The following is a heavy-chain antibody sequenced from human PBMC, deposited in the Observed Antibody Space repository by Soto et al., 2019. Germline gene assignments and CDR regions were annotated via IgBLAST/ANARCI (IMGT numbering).Heavy chain of an antibody. CDR2: IHSDGSGT. V-gene: IGHV3-74*01. Sequence: GGSLRLSCAASGFTFSSYAMTWVRQAPGKGLVWVSRIHSDGSGTSYADSVKGRFTISRDNANNTLYLQMNSLRVEDTAVYYCARPNFYDFWSGDYTDYYYGMDVWGQGTTVTVSS. CDR3: ARPNFYDFWSGDYTDYYYGMDV. J-gene: IGHJ6*02. D-gene: IGHD3-3*01. CDR1: GFTFSSYA.